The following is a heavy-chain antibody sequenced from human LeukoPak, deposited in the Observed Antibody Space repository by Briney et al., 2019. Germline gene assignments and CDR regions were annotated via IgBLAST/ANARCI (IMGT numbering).Heavy chain of an antibody. CDR1: GGSISSYY. CDR3: ARGSRAFDN. J-gene: IGHJ4*02. V-gene: IGHV4-59*12. Sequence: SETLSLTCTVSGGSISSYYWSWIRQPPGKGLEWIGYIYYSGRTNYNPSLKSRVTISVDTSKNQFSLKLSSVTAADTAVYFCARGSRAFDNWGQGTLVTVSS. CDR2: IYYSGRT.